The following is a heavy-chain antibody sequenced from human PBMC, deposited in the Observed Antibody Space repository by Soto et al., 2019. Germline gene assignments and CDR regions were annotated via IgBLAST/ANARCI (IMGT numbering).Heavy chain of an antibody. J-gene: IGHJ6*02. CDR2: INHSGST. CDR3: ARVIRGYSSTNYFYYYGMDV. D-gene: IGHD5-18*01. CDR1: GGSFSGYY. Sequence: QVQLQQWGAGLLKPSETLSLICAVYGGSFSGYYWSWIRQPPGKGLEWIGEINHSGSTNYNPSLKSRVTISVDTSKNQFSLKLSSVTAADTAVYYCARVIRGYSSTNYFYYYGMDVWGQGTTVTVSS. V-gene: IGHV4-34*01.